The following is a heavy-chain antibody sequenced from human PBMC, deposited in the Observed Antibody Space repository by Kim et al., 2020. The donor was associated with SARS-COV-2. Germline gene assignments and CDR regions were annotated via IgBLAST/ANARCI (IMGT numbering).Heavy chain of an antibody. D-gene: IGHD3-3*01. CDR2: IYYSGST. CDR3: ARGRYYDFWSGYRYYYYMDV. CDR1: GGSISSYY. Sequence: SETLSLTCPVSGGSISSYYWSWIRQPPGKGLEWIGYIYYSGSTNYNPSLKSRVTISVDTSKNQFSLKLSPVTAADTAVYYGARGRYYDFWSGYRYYYYMDVWGKGTTVTVSS. V-gene: IGHV4-59*01. J-gene: IGHJ6*03.